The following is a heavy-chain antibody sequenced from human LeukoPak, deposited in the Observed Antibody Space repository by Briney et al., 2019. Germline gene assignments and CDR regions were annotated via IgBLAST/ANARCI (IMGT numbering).Heavy chain of an antibody. J-gene: IGHJ4*02. D-gene: IGHD3-10*01. CDR3: ARQDFGSGILPGY. CDR1: GGSISSGGYY. CDR2: IYYSGST. Sequence: SETLSLTCTVSGGSISSGGYYWSWIRQHPGKGLEWIGYIYYSGSTYYNPSLKRRVTISIDTSKSHFSLKLSSVTAAGMAVYYCARQDFGSGILPGYWGQGTLVTVSS. V-gene: IGHV4-31*03.